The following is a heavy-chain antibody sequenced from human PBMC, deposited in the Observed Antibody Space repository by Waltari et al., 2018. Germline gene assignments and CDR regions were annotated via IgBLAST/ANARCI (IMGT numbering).Heavy chain of an antibody. J-gene: IGHJ4*02. V-gene: IGHV5-51*01. CDR2: IYPCDSDT. Sequence: EVQLVQSGAEVKKPGESMKLSCKGSGYSFTSYWIGWVRQRAGKGLEWMGIIYPCDSDTRYSPSFQGQVTISADKSISTAYLQWSSLKASDTAMYYCARQEGDCSGGSCYGYWGQGTLVTVSS. CDR1: GYSFTSYW. CDR3: ARQEGDCSGGSCYGY. D-gene: IGHD2-15*01.